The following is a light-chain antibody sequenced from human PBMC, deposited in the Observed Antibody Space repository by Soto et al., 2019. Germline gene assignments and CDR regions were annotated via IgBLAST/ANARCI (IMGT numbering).Light chain of an antibody. CDR3: AAWDDSLNGVV. J-gene: IGLJ2*01. Sequence: QSVLTQPPSASGTPGQRVTISCSGSSSNIGSNTVNWYQKLPGTAPKLLTYSNNQRPSGVPYRFSGSKSGTSASLAISGLQSEDEADYYCAAWDDSLNGVVFGGGTKVTVL. CDR1: SSNIGSNT. CDR2: SNN. V-gene: IGLV1-44*01.